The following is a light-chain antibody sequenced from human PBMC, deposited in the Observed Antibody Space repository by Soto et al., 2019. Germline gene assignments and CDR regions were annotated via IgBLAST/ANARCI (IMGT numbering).Light chain of an antibody. V-gene: IGLV2-14*01. Sequence: QSVLTQPASVSGSPGHSITISCTGTSSDVGGYNYVSWYQQHPGKAPKLMIYDVSNRPSGVSNRFSGSKSGNTASLTISGLQAEDEADYYCSSHTSSSTFYVFGTGT. J-gene: IGLJ1*01. CDR1: SSDVGGYNY. CDR2: DVS. CDR3: SSHTSSSTFYV.